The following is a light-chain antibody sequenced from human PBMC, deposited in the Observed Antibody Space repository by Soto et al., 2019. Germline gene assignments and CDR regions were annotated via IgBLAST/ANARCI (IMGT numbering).Light chain of an antibody. CDR2: DAS. J-gene: IGKJ1*01. CDR3: QQRSNWPWT. V-gene: IGKV3-11*01. Sequence: EIVLTQSPATLPLSPGERATLSCRASQSVSIYLAWYQQKPGQAPRLLIYDASSRATDIPARFTGSGSGTDFNLTISSLEPEDFAVYYCQQRSNWPWTFGQGTKVEIK. CDR1: QSVSIY.